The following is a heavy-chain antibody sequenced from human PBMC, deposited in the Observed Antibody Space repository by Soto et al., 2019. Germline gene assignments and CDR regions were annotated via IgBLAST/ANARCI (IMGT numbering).Heavy chain of an antibody. CDR1: GYSFTSYW. V-gene: IGHV5-10-1*01. CDR3: ARSSYCGGDCYSWAFDI. D-gene: IGHD2-21*02. CDR2: IDPSDSYT. Sequence: PGESLKISCKGSGYSFTSYWISWVRQMPGKGLEWMGRIDPSDSYTNYSPSFQGHVTISADKSISTAYLQWSSLKASDTAMYYCARSSYCGGDCYSWAFDIWGQGTMVTVSS. J-gene: IGHJ3*02.